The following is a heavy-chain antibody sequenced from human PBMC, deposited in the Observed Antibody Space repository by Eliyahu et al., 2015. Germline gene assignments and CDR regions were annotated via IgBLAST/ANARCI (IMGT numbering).Heavy chain of an antibody. J-gene: IGHJ3*02. D-gene: IGHD6-19*01. V-gene: IGHV5-51*01. Sequence: YWIGWVRQMPGKGLEWMGIIYPGDSDTRYSPSFQGQVTISADKSISTTYLQWNSLKASDTAMYYCARHRGSGWDAFDIWGQGTMVTVSS. CDR3: ARHRGSGWDAFDI. CDR2: IYPGDSDT. CDR1: YW.